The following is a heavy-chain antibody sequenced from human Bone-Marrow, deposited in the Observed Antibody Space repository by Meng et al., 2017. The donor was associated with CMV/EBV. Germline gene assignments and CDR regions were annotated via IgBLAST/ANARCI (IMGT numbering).Heavy chain of an antibody. CDR1: GYTFTGYY. Sequence: ASVKVSCKASGYTFTGYYMHWVRQAPGQGLEWMGWINPNSGGTNYAQKFQGRATMTRDTSISTAYMELSRLRSDDTAVYYCARDLLYCSSTSCRPFDYWGQGTLVTVSS. D-gene: IGHD2-2*01. J-gene: IGHJ4*02. CDR3: ARDLLYCSSTSCRPFDY. CDR2: INPNSGGT. V-gene: IGHV1-2*02.